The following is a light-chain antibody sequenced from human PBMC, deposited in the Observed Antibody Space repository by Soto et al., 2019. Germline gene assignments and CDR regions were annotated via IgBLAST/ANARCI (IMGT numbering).Light chain of an antibody. CDR1: QSISRY. CDR3: QQYGESPPWT. Sequence: DIQMTQSPSSLSASVGDRVTITCRASQSISRYLNWYQQKPGKAPKRLIYAASSLQSGVPSRFSGSGSGTDFTLTISRLEPEDFAVYYCQQYGESPPWTFGQGTKVDIK. J-gene: IGKJ1*01. V-gene: IGKV1-39*01. CDR2: AAS.